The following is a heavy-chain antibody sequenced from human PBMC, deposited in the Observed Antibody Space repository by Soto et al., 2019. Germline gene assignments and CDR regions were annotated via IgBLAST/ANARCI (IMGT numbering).Heavy chain of an antibody. D-gene: IGHD2-15*01. CDR3: ATLPPRIVVTVLPIPS. Sequence: SETLSLTCGVSGGTISTRGYSWAWIRQPPGKALEWIGHTYHSGNPYYNPSLKSRVIISVDKSKNQFSLNLKSVTAADTAVYYCATLPPRIVVTVLPIPSWGQGTLVTVSS. CDR1: GGTISTRGYS. V-gene: IGHV4-30-2*01. CDR2: TYHSGNP. J-gene: IGHJ4*02.